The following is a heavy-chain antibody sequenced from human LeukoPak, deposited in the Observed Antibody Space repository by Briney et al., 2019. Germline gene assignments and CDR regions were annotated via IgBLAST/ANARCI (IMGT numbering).Heavy chain of an antibody. J-gene: IGHJ6*03. V-gene: IGHV4-38-2*01. CDR3: ARTRNYGSGSYGTVYYYYYYMDV. Sequence: GSLRLSCAASGFTFSDYYMNWIRQAPGKGLEWIGSIYYSGSTYYNPSLKSRVTISVDTSKNQFSLKLSSVTAADTAVYYCARTRNYGSGSYGTVYYYYYYMDVWGKGTTVTISS. D-gene: IGHD3-10*01. CDR1: GFTFSDYY. CDR2: IYYSGST.